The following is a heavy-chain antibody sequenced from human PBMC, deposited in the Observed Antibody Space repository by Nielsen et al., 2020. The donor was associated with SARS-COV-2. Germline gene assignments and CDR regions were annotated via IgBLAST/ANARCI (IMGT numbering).Heavy chain of an antibody. CDR2: ISDDANNE. Sequence: GRSLRLSCAASGFTFSNYGFHWVRQAPGKGLEWVAVISDDANNEYYSDSVKGRFIISRDNSKNTLYVQMNSLRAEDTAIYYCARSAYRSDWSLGDAFDFWGPGTVVTVSS. V-gene: IGHV3-30-3*01. J-gene: IGHJ3*01. CDR1: GFTFSNYG. CDR3: ARSAYRSDWSLGDAFDF. D-gene: IGHD6-19*01.